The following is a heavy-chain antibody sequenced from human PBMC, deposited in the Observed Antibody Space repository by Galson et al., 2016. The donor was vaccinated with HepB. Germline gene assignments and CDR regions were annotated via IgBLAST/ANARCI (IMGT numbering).Heavy chain of an antibody. CDR2: LSYDGSNK. V-gene: IGHV3-30*18. Sequence: SLRLSCAASGFTFSSYGMHWVRQAPGKGLEWVAVLSYDGSNKYYADSVKGRFTISRDNSKNTLYLQMNSLRAEDTAVYYCAKDRLVYGSGSGTLDYWGQGTLVTVSS. J-gene: IGHJ4*02. D-gene: IGHD3-10*01. CDR1: GFTFSSYG. CDR3: AKDRLVYGSGSGTLDY.